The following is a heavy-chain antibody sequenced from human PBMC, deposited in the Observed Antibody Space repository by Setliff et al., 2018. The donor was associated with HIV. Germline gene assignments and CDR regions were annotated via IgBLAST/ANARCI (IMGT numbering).Heavy chain of an antibody. CDR1: GFTFSGYG. V-gene: IGHV3-30*02. D-gene: IGHD3-10*01. J-gene: IGHJ6*02. CDR2: IRYDGSNQ. CDR3: ARPTNIDTLYYGSQSFYMYYYGMDV. Sequence: GGSLRLSCAASGFTFSGYGMHWVRQAPGKGLEWVAFIRYDGSNQHYADSVRGRFTISRDNAKNSLYLQMNSLRAEDTAVYFCARPTNIDTLYYGSQSFYMYYYGMDVWGQGTTVTVSS.